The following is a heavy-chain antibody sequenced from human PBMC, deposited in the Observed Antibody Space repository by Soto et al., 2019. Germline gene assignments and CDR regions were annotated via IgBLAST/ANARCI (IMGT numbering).Heavy chain of an antibody. J-gene: IGHJ6*03. Sequence: AETLSLTCSVYGGSFSGYYWSWLRQPPGKGLEWIGEIKHSGSTNYNPALKSRVTISVDTSKNQFYLKLSSVTAADTAEYYCGRVFWSGYLRYYYMDVWGKGTTVTVSS. D-gene: IGHD3-3*01. V-gene: IGHV4-34*01. CDR1: GGSFSGYY. CDR3: GRVFWSGYLRYYYMDV. CDR2: IKHSGST.